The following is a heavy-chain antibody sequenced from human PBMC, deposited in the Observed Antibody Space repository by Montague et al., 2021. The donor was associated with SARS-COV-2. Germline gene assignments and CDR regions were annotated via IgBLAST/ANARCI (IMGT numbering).Heavy chain of an antibody. V-gene: IGHV4-39*01. J-gene: IGHJ4*01. Sequence: SETLSLTCSVSGGSISSSSYFWGWIRQPPGKGLEWIGTIHYSGDTYSNPSLKSRVTISVDTSKNQFSLKLSSVTAADTAVYYCARHLNYRHCGGYDHWGQGTMVTVSS. D-gene: IGHD3-22*01. CDR1: GGSISSSSYF. CDR3: ARHLNYRHCGGYDH. CDR2: IHYSGDT.